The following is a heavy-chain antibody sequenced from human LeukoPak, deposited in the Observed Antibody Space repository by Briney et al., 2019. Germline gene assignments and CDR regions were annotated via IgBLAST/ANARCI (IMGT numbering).Heavy chain of an antibody. CDR1: GYTFTSYY. J-gene: IGHJ6*03. CDR2: INPSGGST. Sequence: GASVKVSCKASGYTFTSYYMHWVRQAPGQGLEWMGIINPSGGSTNYAQKLQGRVTMTTDTSTSTAYMELRSLRSDDTAVYYCARDRVRGSGSYYTQHYYYYYYMDVWGKGTTVTISS. CDR3: ARDRVRGSGSYYTQHYYYYYYMDV. D-gene: IGHD1-26*01. V-gene: IGHV1-46*01.